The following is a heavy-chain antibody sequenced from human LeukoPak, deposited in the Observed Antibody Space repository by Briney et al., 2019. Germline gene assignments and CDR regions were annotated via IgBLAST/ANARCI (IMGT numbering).Heavy chain of an antibody. J-gene: IGHJ5*02. CDR3: AEGSGWAWFDP. D-gene: IGHD6-19*01. Sequence: PGGSLRLSCAASGFTFSSYSMNWVRQAPGRGLEWVSAILSSGGSTYYADSVKDRFTISRDNSKNTLYLQMNSLRAEDTAVYYCAEGSGWAWFDPWGQGTLVIVSS. CDR1: GFTFSSYS. V-gene: IGHV3-23*01. CDR2: ILSSGGST.